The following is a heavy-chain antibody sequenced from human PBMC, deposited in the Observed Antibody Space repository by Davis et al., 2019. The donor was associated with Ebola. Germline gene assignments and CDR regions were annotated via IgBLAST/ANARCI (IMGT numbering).Heavy chain of an antibody. V-gene: IGHV3-73*01. D-gene: IGHD6-19*01. J-gene: IGHJ4*02. CDR3: TVTVAGFDY. CDR1: GFTFSGSA. Sequence: KISCAASGFTFSGSAMHWVRQASGKGLEWVGRIRSKANSYATAYAASVKGRFTISRDDSKNTAYLQMNSLKTEDTAVYYCTVTVAGFDYWGQGTLVTVSS. CDR2: IRSKANSYAT.